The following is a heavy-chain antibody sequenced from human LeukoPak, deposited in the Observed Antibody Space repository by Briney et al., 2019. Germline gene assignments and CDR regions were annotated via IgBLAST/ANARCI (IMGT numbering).Heavy chain of an antibody. D-gene: IGHD3-10*01. CDR2: IKQDGSEK. CDR1: GFTFSSYW. V-gene: IGHV3-7*01. Sequence: GGSLRLSCAASGFTFSSYWMSWVRQAPGKGLEWVANIKQDGSEKYYVDSVKGRFTISRDNAKNSLYLQMNSLRAEDTAVYYCAREGSVYYGSGSYVRAHYFDYWGQGTLVTVFS. CDR3: AREGSVYYGSGSYVRAHYFDY. J-gene: IGHJ4*02.